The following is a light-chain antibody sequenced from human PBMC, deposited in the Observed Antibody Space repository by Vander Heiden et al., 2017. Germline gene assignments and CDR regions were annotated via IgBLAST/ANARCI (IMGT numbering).Light chain of an antibody. CDR2: DAS. V-gene: IGKV3-11*01. Sequence: DIVLTPSPATLSLSPGERATLSCRASQSVSSYLAWYQQKPGQAPRLLIYDASNRATGIPARFSGSGSGTDFTLTISSLEPEDFAVYYCQQRSNWQPTFGGGTKVDIK. CDR3: QQRSNWQPT. CDR1: QSVSSY. J-gene: IGKJ3*01.